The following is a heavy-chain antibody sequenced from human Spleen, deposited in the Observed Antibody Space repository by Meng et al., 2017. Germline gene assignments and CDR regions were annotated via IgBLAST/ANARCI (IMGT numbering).Heavy chain of an antibody. Sequence: VLLQESGPGLVKPSETLSLTCVVSGGSFSDYYWSWIRQPPGKGLEWIGEINHSGSTNYNPSLESRATISVDTSQNNLSLKLSSVTAADSAVYYCARGPTTMAHDFDYWGQGTLVTVSS. CDR1: GGSFSDYY. J-gene: IGHJ4*02. CDR3: ARGPTTMAHDFDY. D-gene: IGHD4-11*01. V-gene: IGHV4-34*01. CDR2: INHSGST.